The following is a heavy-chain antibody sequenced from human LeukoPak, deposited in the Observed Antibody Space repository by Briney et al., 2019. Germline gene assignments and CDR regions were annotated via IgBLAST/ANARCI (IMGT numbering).Heavy chain of an antibody. CDR3: ASSRNGIAAAGTRLYYYYGMDV. V-gene: IGHV3-74*01. CDR2: ISTDGYTT. CDR1: GLAFSAYK. Sequence: GGSLRLSCAASGLAFSAYKMHWVRQAPRKGLVWVSRISTDGYTTDYADFVQGRFTASRDNTKNTWSLEMNSLRAEDTAVYYCASSRNGIAAAGTRLYYYYGMDVWGQGTTVTVSS. D-gene: IGHD6-13*01. J-gene: IGHJ6*02.